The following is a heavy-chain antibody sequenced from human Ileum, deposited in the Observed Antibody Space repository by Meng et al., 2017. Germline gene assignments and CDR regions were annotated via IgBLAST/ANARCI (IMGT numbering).Heavy chain of an antibody. CDR3: ARETDYASGILKFTGGFAI. D-gene: IGHD3-10*01. J-gene: IGHJ3*02. Sequence: GESLKISCTASGFAFSSYCMSWVRQAPGMGPEWLATIKQDGGKKYYVDSVKGRFTISRDNAKNTLYLQMNSLGAEDTAVYYCARETDYASGILKFTGGFAIWGQGTMVTVSS. CDR1: GFAFSSYC. CDR2: IKQDGGKK. V-gene: IGHV3-7*01.